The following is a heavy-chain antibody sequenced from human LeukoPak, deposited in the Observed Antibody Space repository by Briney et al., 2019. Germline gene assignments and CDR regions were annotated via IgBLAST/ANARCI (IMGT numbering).Heavy chain of an antibody. CDR3: ARGSYCSNGVCYPFDY. Sequence: GGSLRLSCAASGFTFSSYSMNWVRQAPGKGLEWFSYIGGSTSTKDYADSVKGRFTISRDNAKNSLYLQMNSLRAEDTAVYYCARGSYCSNGVCYPFDYWGQGTLVTVSS. CDR1: GFTFSSYS. V-gene: IGHV3-48*01. J-gene: IGHJ4*02. CDR2: IGGSTSTK. D-gene: IGHD2-8*01.